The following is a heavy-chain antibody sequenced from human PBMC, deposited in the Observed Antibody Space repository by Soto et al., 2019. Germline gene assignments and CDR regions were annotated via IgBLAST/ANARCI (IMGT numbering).Heavy chain of an antibody. Sequence: GASVKVSCKASGYTFTSYGISWVRQAPGQGLEWMGWISAYNGNTNYAQKLQGRVTMTTDTSTSTAYMELRSLRSDDTAVYYCARSDIVVVVAATKTGMWFDPWGQGTLVTVSS. CDR2: ISAYNGNT. V-gene: IGHV1-18*01. CDR3: ARSDIVVVVAATKTGMWFDP. CDR1: GYTFTSYG. D-gene: IGHD2-15*01. J-gene: IGHJ5*02.